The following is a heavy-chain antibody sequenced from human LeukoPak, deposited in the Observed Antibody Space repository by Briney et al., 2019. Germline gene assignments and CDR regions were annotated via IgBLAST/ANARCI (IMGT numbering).Heavy chain of an antibody. CDR1: GYSFTNYW. J-gene: IGHJ5*02. Sequence: GESLKISCKGSGYSFTNYWIGWVRQMPVKGLEWMGVVYPGNSATRYSPSFQGQVTISADKSISTAYLQWSSLKASDTAMYYCVRQGSGGSYSWFDPWGQGTLVTVSS. D-gene: IGHD1-26*01. CDR3: VRQGSGGSYSWFDP. CDR2: VYPGNSAT. V-gene: IGHV5-51*01.